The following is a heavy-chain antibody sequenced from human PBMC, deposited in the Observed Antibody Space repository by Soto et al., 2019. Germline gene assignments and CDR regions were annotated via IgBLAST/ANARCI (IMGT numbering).Heavy chain of an antibody. CDR2: IYPGDSGT. CDR3: ARHPLPYSSSSRPPFDY. J-gene: IGHJ4*02. Sequence: GESLKISCQASGNDDFGMYWIAWVRQTSGRGLEWIGFIYPGDSGTTYSPSFQGQVTISADKSISTAYLQWSSLKASDTAMYYCARHPLPYSSSSRPPFDYWGQGTLVTVSS. V-gene: IGHV5-51*01. D-gene: IGHD6-6*01. CDR1: GNDDFGMYW.